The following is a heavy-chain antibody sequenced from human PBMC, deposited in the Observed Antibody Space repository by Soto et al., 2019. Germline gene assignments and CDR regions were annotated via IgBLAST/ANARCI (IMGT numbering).Heavy chain of an antibody. Sequence: EVQLLESGGGLVQPGGSLRLSCAASGFTFNNYAMTWVRQAPGKGLEWVSAISSGGDTTSYADSVKGRFTVSRDGSKNTLYLQKSSLRAEDTALYYCAKGRGGSRSLAPRVDFWDQGTLVTVSS. CDR2: ISSGGDTT. D-gene: IGHD3-10*01. CDR3: AKGRGGSRSLAPRVDF. J-gene: IGHJ4*02. V-gene: IGHV3-23*01. CDR1: GFTFNNYA.